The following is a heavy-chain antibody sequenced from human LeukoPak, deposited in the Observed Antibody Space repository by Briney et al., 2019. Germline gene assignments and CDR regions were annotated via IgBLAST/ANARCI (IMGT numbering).Heavy chain of an antibody. J-gene: IGHJ5*02. CDR3: ARVLHTIFGVVKSSNWFDP. V-gene: IGHV1-18*01. CDR1: GYTFTSYG. D-gene: IGHD3-3*01. CDR2: ISAYNGNT. Sequence: ASVKVSCKASGYTFTSYGISWVRQAPGQGLEWMGWISAYNGNTNYAQKLQGRVTMTTDTSTSTAYMELRSLRSDDTAVYYCARVLHTIFGVVKSSNWFDPWGQGTLVTVSS.